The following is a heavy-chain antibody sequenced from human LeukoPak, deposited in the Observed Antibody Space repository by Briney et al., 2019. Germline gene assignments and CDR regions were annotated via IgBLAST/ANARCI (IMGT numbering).Heavy chain of an antibody. CDR3: VRALYNSGQFDP. D-gene: IGHD5-12*01. CDR2: ISSSGDT. V-gene: IGHV3-13*04. J-gene: IGHJ5*02. CDR1: GFTFRKFD. Sequence: GGSLRLSCAASGFTFRKFDMHWVRQATEKGLEWVSGISSSGDTFYQDSVKGRFTISRENGENSLFLQLNSLRTGDTAVYYCVRALYNSGQFDPWGQGTLVTVSS.